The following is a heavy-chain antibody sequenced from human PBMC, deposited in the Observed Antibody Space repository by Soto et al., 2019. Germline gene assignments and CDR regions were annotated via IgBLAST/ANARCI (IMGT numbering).Heavy chain of an antibody. D-gene: IGHD1-26*01. CDR2: FDPEDGET. CDR1: GYTLTELS. J-gene: IGHJ4*02. Sequence: ASVKVSCKVSGYTLTELSMHWVRQAPGKGLEWMGGFDPEDGETIYAQKSQGRVTMTEDTSTDTAYMELGSLRSEDTAVYYCATGAQLGATTTFDYWGQGTLVTVSS. CDR3: ATGAQLGATTTFDY. V-gene: IGHV1-24*01.